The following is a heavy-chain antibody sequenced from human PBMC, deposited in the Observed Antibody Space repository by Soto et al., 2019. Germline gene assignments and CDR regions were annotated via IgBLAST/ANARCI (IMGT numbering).Heavy chain of an antibody. D-gene: IGHD4-17*01. V-gene: IGHV3-33*01. J-gene: IGHJ4*02. CDR2: IWYDGSNK. CDR1: GFTFSSYG. CDR3: ARVATVTAPDY. Sequence: QVQLVESGGGVVQPGRSLRLSCAASGFTFSSYGMHWVRQAPGKGPEWVAVIWYDGSNKYYADSVKGRFTISRDNSKNTLYLQMNSLRAEDTAVYYCARVATVTAPDYWGQGTLVTVSS.